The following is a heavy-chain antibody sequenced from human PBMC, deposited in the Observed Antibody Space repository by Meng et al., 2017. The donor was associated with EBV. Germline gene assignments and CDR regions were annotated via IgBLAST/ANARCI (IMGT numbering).Heavy chain of an antibody. D-gene: IGHD6-19*01. CDR2: INPNSGDT. CDR1: GYTFTGYY. Sequence: RSVQPGPRLRRPGASVKASCKASGYTFTGYYMHWVRQAPGQGLEWMGRINPNSGDTNYAQKFQGRVTMTRDTSISTAYMELSRLRSDDTAVYYCARVGIAVAGTGDYWGQGTLVTVSS. J-gene: IGHJ4*02. CDR3: ARVGIAVAGTGDY. V-gene: IGHV1-2*06.